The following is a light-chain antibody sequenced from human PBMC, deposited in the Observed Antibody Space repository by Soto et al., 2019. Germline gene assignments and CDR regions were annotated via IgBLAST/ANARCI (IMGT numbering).Light chain of an antibody. Sequence: DIQMTQSPSTLSASVGDRVTITCRASQSISSWLAWYQQKPGKAPKLLIYDASSLESGVPSRFSGSGSGTKFTLTIASLQPDDFATYYCQQYETFSGTFGPGTNADIK. CDR1: QSISSW. J-gene: IGKJ1*01. CDR2: DAS. V-gene: IGKV1-5*01. CDR3: QQYETFSGT.